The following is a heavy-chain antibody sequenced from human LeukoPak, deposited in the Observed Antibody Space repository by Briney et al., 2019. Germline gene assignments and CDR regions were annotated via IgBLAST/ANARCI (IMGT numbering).Heavy chain of an antibody. D-gene: IGHD3-3*01. CDR2: IKEDGSEK. V-gene: IGHV3-7*01. Sequence: GGSLRLSCAASGFTFSSYWMSWVRQAPGKGLECVANIKEDGSEKYYVDSVKGRFTISRDNAKNSLYLQMNSLRAEDTAVYYCASQSSGGFFEDYWGQGTLVTVSS. CDR3: ASQSSGGFFEDY. J-gene: IGHJ4*02. CDR1: GFTFSSYW.